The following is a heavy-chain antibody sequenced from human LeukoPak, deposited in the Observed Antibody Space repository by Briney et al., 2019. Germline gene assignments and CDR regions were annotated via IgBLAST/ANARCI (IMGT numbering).Heavy chain of an antibody. D-gene: IGHD3-3*01. CDR3: TTDYHYDFWSGYWGNYYGMDV. CDR2: IKSKTDGGTT. Sequence: PGGSLRLSCAASGFTFSNAWMSWVRQAPGKGLEWVGRIKSKTDGGTTDYAAPVKGRFTISRDDSKNTLYLQMNSLKTEDTAVYYCTTDYHYDFWSGYWGNYYGMDVWGQGTTVTVS. V-gene: IGHV3-15*01. CDR1: GFTFSNAW. J-gene: IGHJ6*02.